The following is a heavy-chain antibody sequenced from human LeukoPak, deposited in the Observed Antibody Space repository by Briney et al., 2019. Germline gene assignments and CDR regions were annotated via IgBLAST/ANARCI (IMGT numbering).Heavy chain of an antibody. D-gene: IGHD6-19*01. CDR3: ATEGIAVSGLDY. J-gene: IGHJ4*02. Sequence: GGSLRLSCAASGCTFSSYCMHWVRKAPGKGLEWVAVIWYDGSNKYYADSVKGRFTISRDNSKNTLYLQMNSLRAEDTAVYYCATEGIAVSGLDYWGQGTLVTVSS. CDR1: GCTFSSYC. V-gene: IGHV3-33*01. CDR2: IWYDGSNK.